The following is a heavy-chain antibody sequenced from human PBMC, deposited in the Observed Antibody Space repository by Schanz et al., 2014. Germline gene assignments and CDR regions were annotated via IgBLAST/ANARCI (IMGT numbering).Heavy chain of an antibody. CDR2: ISYDGSNK. CDR1: GFTFRDYY. V-gene: IGHV3-30-3*01. Sequence: QVQLVESGGGVVQPGGSLRLSCAASGFTFRDYYMSWIRQAPGKGLEWVAVISYDGSNKYYADSVKGRFTISRDNSKNTLYLQMNSLRAEDTAVYYCAKDPSHGDYDYYFDYWGQGTLVTVSS. D-gene: IGHD3-22*01. J-gene: IGHJ4*02. CDR3: AKDPSHGDYDYYFDY.